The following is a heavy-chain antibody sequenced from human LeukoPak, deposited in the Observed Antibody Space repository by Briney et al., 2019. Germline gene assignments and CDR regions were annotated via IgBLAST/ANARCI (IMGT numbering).Heavy chain of an antibody. D-gene: IGHD4-17*01. CDR3: ARDYGDHQYYFDY. Sequence: GGSLRLSCAASGFTFSSYGMSWARQAPGKGLEWVSAISGSGGSTYYADSVKGRFTISRDNSKNTLYLQMNSLRAEDTAVYYCARDYGDHQYYFDYWGQGTLVTVSS. CDR2: ISGSGGST. J-gene: IGHJ4*02. CDR1: GFTFSSYG. V-gene: IGHV3-23*01.